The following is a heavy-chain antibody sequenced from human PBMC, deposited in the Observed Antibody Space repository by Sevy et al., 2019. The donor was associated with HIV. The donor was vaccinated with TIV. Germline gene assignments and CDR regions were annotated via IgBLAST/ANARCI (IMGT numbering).Heavy chain of an antibody. J-gene: IGHJ4*02. CDR1: GGSITSLY. CDR2: IYYNGHI. V-gene: IGHV4-59*08. CDR3: AGGNAWGRGYS. D-gene: IGHD1-26*01. Sequence: SGTLSLTCTVSGGSITSLYWNWIRQPPGKGLEWIASIYYNGHINYNPSRKSRFTLSLDTSKNQFSLRLSSVTAADTAMYYCAGGNAWGRGYSWGQGTLVTVSS.